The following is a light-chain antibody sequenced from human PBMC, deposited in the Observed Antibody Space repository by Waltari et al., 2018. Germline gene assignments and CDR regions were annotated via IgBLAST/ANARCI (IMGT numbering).Light chain of an antibody. CDR2: VNSDGSP. CDR3: HTGGHGTWV. CDR1: SGHSSNV. J-gene: IGLJ3*02. V-gene: IGLV4-69*02. Sequence: QLALTQSPSASASLGASVKLTCTLNSGHSSNVVALLQQPPEKGPQDLMKVNSDGSPSKVDDIPDRFSGSGSGAERYLTISRLQSEDEADYYCHTGGHGTWVFGGGTKLTVL.